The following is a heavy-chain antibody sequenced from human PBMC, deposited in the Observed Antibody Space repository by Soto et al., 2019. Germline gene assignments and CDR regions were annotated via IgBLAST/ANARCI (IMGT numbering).Heavy chain of an antibody. V-gene: IGHV1-69*01. CDR2: IIPIFGTA. Sequence: QVQLVQSGAEVKKPGSSVKVSCKASGGTFSSYAISWVRQAPGQGLEWMGGIIPIFGTANYAQKFQGRVTITGDESTSTAYIERSSLSYADTAVYYCASKKMDDYYYYGMDVWGQGTTVTVCS. D-gene: IGHD2-8*01. CDR3: ASKKMDDYYYYGMDV. J-gene: IGHJ6*02. CDR1: GGTFSSYA.